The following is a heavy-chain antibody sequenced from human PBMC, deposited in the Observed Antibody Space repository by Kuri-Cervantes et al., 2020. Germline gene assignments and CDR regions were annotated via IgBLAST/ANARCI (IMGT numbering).Heavy chain of an antibody. D-gene: IGHD6-13*01. CDR2: IKWNGGSA. CDR3: AREGLYSSSRPFDY. CDR1: GFRFDDYG. V-gene: IGHV3-20*04. J-gene: IGHJ4*02. Sequence: GESLKISCAASGFRFDDYGMSWVRQAPGKGLEWVSGIKWNGGSAGYVDSVKGRFTISRDNAKNSLYLQMNSLRAEDTAVYYCAREGLYSSSRPFDYWGQGTLVTVSS.